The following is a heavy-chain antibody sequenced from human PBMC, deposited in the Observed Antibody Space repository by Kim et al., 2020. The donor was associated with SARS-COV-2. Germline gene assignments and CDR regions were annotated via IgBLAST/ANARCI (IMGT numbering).Heavy chain of an antibody. V-gene: IGHV1-3*01. CDR3: ARGSTMMYEF. J-gene: IGHJ4*02. D-gene: IGHD3-22*01. CDR2: GKP. Sequence: GKPVYSQKLQDRVTIRRDTAASTVYREMSSLRSEDTAVYYCARGSTMMYEFWGQGTLVTVSS.